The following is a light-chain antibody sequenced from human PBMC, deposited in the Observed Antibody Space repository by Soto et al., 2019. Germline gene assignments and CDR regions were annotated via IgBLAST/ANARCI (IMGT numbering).Light chain of an antibody. J-gene: IGKJ5*01. Sequence: EIVMTESPVTLSVSPGERATLSCRASQSVSNNYLAWYQQKPGQAPRLLIYGASNRATGIPDRFSGSGSGTDFTLTISSLQPEDFATYFCQQSYTTPITFGQGTRLEIK. CDR2: GAS. V-gene: IGKV3-20*01. CDR1: QSVSNNY. CDR3: QQSYTTPIT.